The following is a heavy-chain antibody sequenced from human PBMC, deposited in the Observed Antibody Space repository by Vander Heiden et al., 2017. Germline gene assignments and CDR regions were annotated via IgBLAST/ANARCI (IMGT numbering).Heavy chain of an antibody. D-gene: IGHD4-17*01. CDR2: IWYDGSNK. CDR3: ARDLAWGRRVTTADY. CDR1: GSTCGSSG. V-gene: IGHV3-33*01. Sequence: QVQRVASGGGVVQPGGSLSRSCLASGSTCGSSGVHAVRQAPGKGLEWAAVIWYDGSNKYYADSVKGRFTISRDNSKNTLYLQMNSLRAEDTAVYYCARDLAWGRRVTTADYWGQGTLVTVSS. J-gene: IGHJ4*02.